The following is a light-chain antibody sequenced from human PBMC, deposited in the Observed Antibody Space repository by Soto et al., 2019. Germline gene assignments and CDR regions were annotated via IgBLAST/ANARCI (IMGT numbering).Light chain of an antibody. CDR3: QQLSTYPST. CDR2: AAS. V-gene: IGKV1-9*01. CDR1: QGIGSY. Sequence: IQLTQSPSSLSASVVDRVTIACRASQGIGSYLAWYQQKPGEAPKLLIFAASTLQSGVPSRFSGSGSGTDFTLTISSLQAEDFATYYCQQLSTYPSTFGGGTKVDI. J-gene: IGKJ4*01.